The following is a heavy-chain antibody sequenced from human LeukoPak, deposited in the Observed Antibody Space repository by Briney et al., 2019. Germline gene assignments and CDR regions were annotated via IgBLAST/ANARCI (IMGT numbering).Heavy chain of an antibody. CDR2: INPNSGNT. V-gene: IGHV1-8*03. CDR1: GYTFTSYD. J-gene: IGHJ6*03. CDR3: ARGAFWSVYWEAYYRDF. Sequence: ASVKVSCKASGYTFTSYDINWVRQATGQGFEWMGWINPNSGNTGYAQKFQGRVTITRNTSISTAYMELSSLRSEDTAVYYCARGAFWSVYWEAYYRDFGGKGTTVPVSS. D-gene: IGHD3-3*01.